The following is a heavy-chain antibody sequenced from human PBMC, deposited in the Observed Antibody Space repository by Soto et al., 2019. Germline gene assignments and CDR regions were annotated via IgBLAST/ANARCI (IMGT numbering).Heavy chain of an antibody. CDR2: IVVGSGNT. D-gene: IGHD2-2*01. CDR1: GFTFSNSA. V-gene: IGHV1-58*02. CDR3: VICTTTSCYGTFDY. J-gene: IGHJ4*01. Sequence: GASVKVSCKASGFTFSNSAIQWMRQARGERLEWIGWIVVGSGNTNYAQKIQERVTIIRDMSTSTSYMELSSLTSEDTAVYYCVICTTTSCYGTFDYWG.